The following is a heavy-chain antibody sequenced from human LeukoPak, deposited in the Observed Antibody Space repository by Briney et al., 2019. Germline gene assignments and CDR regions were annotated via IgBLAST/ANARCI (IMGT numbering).Heavy chain of an antibody. V-gene: IGHV3-21*03. CDR2: ISSSSSYI. CDR3: TTDPTAYYYGSGSYYYLP. CDR1: GFTFSSYS. D-gene: IGHD3-10*01. Sequence: GGSLRLSCAASGFTFSSYSMNWVRQAPGKGLEWVSSISSSSSYIYYADSVKGRFTISRDNAKNSLYLQMNSLKTEDTAVYYCTTDPTAYYYGSGSYYYLPWGQGTLVTVSS. J-gene: IGHJ5*02.